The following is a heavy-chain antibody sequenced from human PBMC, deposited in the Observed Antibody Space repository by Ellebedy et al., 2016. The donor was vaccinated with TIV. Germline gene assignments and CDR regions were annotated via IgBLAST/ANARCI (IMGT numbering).Heavy chain of an antibody. J-gene: IGHJ4*02. CDR1: GGSFSGYY. CDR3: ASRGYSGYQGYFDY. CDR2: INHSGST. V-gene: IGHV4-34*01. Sequence: GSLRLSXAVYGGSFSGYYWSWIRQPPGKGLEWIGEINHSGSTNYNPSLKSRVTISVDTSKNQFSLKLSSVTAADTAVYYCASRGYSGYQGYFDYWGQGTLVTVSS. D-gene: IGHD5-12*01.